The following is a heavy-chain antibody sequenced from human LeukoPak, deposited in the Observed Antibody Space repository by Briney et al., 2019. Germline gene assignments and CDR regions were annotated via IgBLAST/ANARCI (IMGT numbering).Heavy chain of an antibody. CDR3: ARAAAGTRRGAFDI. D-gene: IGHD6-13*01. CDR1: GGSISSYY. J-gene: IGHJ3*02. Sequence: SETLSLTCTVSGGSISSYYWSWIRQPPGKGLEWIGYIYYSGSTNYNPSLKSRVTISVDTSKNQFSLKLSSVTAADTAVYYCARAAAGTRRGAFDIWGQGTMATVSS. CDR2: IYYSGST. V-gene: IGHV4-59*01.